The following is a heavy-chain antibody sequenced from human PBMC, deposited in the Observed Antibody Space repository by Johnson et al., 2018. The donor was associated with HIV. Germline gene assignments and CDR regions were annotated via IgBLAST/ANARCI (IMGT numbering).Heavy chain of an antibody. Sequence: VQLVESGGGLVQPGGSLRLSCKASGFSISSNYMSWVRQPPGKGLEWVSRSNSDGSSTTYADSVKGRFTISRDKAKNSLYLQMNSLRAEDTALYYCAKDASTLGGDAFDIWGQGTMVTVSS. V-gene: IGHV3-74*01. CDR3: AKDASTLGGDAFDI. J-gene: IGHJ3*02. CDR1: GFSISSNY. CDR2: SNSDGSST. D-gene: IGHD3-16*01.